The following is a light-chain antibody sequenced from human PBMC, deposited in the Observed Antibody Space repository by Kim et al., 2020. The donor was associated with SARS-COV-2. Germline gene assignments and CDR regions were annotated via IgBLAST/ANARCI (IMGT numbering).Light chain of an antibody. CDR3: QQYKSYSQYS. Sequence: DIQMTQSPSTLSTSVGDRVTITCRASQSISSWLAWYQQKPGKAPQLLIYDVSSLESGVPSRFSGSGSGTEFTLTISSLQPDDFATYYCQQYKSYSQYSFGQGTKLEI. CDR1: QSISSW. CDR2: DVS. V-gene: IGKV1-5*01. J-gene: IGKJ2*03.